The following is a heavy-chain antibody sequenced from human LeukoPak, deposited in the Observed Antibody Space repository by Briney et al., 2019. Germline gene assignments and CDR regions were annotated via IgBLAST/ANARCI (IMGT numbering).Heavy chain of an antibody. CDR3: ARVLGTYVDY. V-gene: IGHV3-21*01. Sequence: PGGSLRLSCAASGFTFSSYSMNWVRQAPGKGLEWVSSISSGSSYIYYADSVKGRFTISRDNAKNSLYPQMNSLRAEDTAVYYCARVLGTYVDYWGQGTLVTVSS. D-gene: IGHD1-26*01. CDR2: ISSGSSYI. J-gene: IGHJ4*02. CDR1: GFTFSSYS.